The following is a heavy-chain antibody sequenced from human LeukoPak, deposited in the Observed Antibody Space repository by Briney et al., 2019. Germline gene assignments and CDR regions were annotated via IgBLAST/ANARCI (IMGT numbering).Heavy chain of an antibody. CDR3: ARGHSSGWHPFDY. V-gene: IGHV3-11*04. CDR2: ISSSSSNM. Sequence: GSLRLSCAASGFTFSDYYMSWIRQAPGKGLEWVSSISSSSSNMYYADSLKGRFTISRDNAKNSLYLQMNSLRAEDTAVYYCARGHSSGWHPFDYWGQGTLVTVSS. D-gene: IGHD6-19*01. CDR1: GFTFSDYY. J-gene: IGHJ4*02.